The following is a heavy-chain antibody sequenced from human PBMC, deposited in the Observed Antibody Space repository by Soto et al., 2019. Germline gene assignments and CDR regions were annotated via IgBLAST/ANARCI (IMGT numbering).Heavy chain of an antibody. CDR2: IDPSDSYT. V-gene: IGHV5-10-1*01. D-gene: IGHD5-18*01. CDR1: GYSFTSYW. CDR3: ARYSYGYLGYYYYGMDV. Sequence: GESLKISCKGSGYSFTSYWISWVRQMPGKGLEWMGRIDPSDSYTNYSPSFQGHVTISADKSISTAYLQWSSLKASDTSMYFCARYSYGYLGYYYYGMDVWGQGTTVTVSS. J-gene: IGHJ6*02.